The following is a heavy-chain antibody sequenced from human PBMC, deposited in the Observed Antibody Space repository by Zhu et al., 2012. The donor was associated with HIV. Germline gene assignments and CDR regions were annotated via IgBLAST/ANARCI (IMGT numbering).Heavy chain of an antibody. J-gene: IGHJ3*02. Sequence: QVQLVQSGAEVKKPGASVKVSCKASGYTFTGYYMHWVRQAPGQGLEWMGRINPNSGGTNYAQKFQGRVTMTRDTSISTAYMELSRLRSDDTAVYYCASRLNCSGGSCYWDDAFDIWGQGTMVTVSS. CDR3: ASRLNCSGGSCYWDDAFDI. V-gene: IGHV1-2*06. D-gene: IGHD2-15*01. CDR2: INPNSGGT. CDR1: GYTFTGYY.